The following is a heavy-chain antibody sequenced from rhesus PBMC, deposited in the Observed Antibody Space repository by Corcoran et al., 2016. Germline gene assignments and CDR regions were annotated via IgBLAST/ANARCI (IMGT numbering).Heavy chain of an antibody. CDR1: GVSSTSSY. CDR2: IDGSGSST. CDR3: ARGGGVGASLYFDY. V-gene: IGHV4-169*01. J-gene: IGHJ4*01. D-gene: IGHD1-44*02. Sequence: QLQYQESGPGLVTPSGTLSVTCAVSGVSSTSSYRICIPLGLGKRRVWIGLIDGSGSSTNYDRSLTSRISLSVDTSKNQLYLKLSSVTAADTAVYYCARGGGVGASLYFDYWGQGVLVTVSS.